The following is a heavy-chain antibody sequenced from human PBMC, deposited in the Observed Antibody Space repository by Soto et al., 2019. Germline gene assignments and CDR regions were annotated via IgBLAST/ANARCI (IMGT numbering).Heavy chain of an antibody. CDR3: ARDPKTSGGQHWAFNYFDS. CDR2: ISYDGTNK. V-gene: IGHV3-30-3*01. Sequence: QVQLVESGGGVVQPGRSLRLSCAASGFSVSISPMHWVRQAPGKGPGWVALISYDGTNKFYADSVKGRFTSSRDNSKSTLYLQVDSLRTEDAAVYYCARDPKTSGGQHWAFNYFDSWGQGTLVTVSS. D-gene: IGHD7-27*01. CDR1: GFSVSISP. J-gene: IGHJ4*02.